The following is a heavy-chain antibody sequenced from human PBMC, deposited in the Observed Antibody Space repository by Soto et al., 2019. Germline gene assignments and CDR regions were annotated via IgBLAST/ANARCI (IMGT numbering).Heavy chain of an antibody. J-gene: IGHJ5*02. CDR3: ARDLSAGIVLQPWFDP. CDR1: GGSISSYY. CDR2: IYYSGST. Sequence: QVQLQESGPGLVKPSETLSLTCTVSGGSISSYYWSWIRQPPGKGLEWIGYIYYSGSTNYNPSLKSRVTISVDTSKNQFSLKLSSVTAADTAVYYCARDLSAGIVLQPWFDPWGQGTLVTVSS. D-gene: IGHD2-15*01. V-gene: IGHV4-59*01.